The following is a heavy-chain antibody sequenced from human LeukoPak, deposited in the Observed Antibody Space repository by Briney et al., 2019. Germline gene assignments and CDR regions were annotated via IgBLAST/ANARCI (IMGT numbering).Heavy chain of an antibody. Sequence: ASVKVSCKASGSTFSSYAISWVRQAPGQGLEWMGGIIPIFGTANYAQKFQGRVTITTDESTSTAYMELSSLRSEDTAVYYCAGGYCSGGSCYFDYWGQGTLVTVSS. D-gene: IGHD2-15*01. CDR1: GSTFSSYA. V-gene: IGHV1-69*05. CDR2: IIPIFGTA. CDR3: AGGYCSGGSCYFDY. J-gene: IGHJ4*02.